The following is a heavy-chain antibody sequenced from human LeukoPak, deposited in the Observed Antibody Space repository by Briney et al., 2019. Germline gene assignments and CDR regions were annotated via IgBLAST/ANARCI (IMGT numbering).Heavy chain of an antibody. V-gene: IGHV3-48*04. CDR3: ARDLPRRMVALYMDV. D-gene: IGHD2-15*01. CDR2: ISSSGSTI. J-gene: IGHJ6*03. Sequence: GGSLRLSCAASGFTFSTSWMTWVRQAPGEGLEWVSYISSSGSTIYYADSVKGRFTISRDNAKNSLYLQMNSLRAEDTAGYYCARDLPRRMVALYMDVWGKGTTVTISS. CDR1: GFTFSTSW.